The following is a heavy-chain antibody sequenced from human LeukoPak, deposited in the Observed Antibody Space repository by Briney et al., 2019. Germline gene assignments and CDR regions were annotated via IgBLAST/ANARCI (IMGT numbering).Heavy chain of an antibody. CDR2: IIPIFGTA. D-gene: IGHD3-10*02. Sequence: SVKVSCKASGDTFSSYAISWVRQAPGQGLEWMGGIIPIFGTANYAQKFQGRVTITADESTSTAYMELSSLRSEDTAVYYCARQTMSPGVYFDYWGQGTLVTVSS. V-gene: IGHV1-69*13. CDR3: ARQTMSPGVYFDY. J-gene: IGHJ4*02. CDR1: GDTFSSYA.